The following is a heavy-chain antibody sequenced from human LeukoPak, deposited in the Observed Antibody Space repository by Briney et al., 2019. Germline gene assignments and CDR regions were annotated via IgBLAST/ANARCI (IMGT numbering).Heavy chain of an antibody. V-gene: IGHV4-59*01. Sequence: PSETLSLTCNVSGGSMSSYYRSWIRQPPGRGLEWIGYIYYSGSTNYNPSLNSRVTISVDTSKNQFSLKLSSVTAADTAVYYCARGPAGWGYYYMDVWGKGTTVTVSS. CDR2: IYYSGST. J-gene: IGHJ6*03. CDR3: ARGPAGWGYYYMDV. CDR1: GGSMSSYY. D-gene: IGHD3-16*01.